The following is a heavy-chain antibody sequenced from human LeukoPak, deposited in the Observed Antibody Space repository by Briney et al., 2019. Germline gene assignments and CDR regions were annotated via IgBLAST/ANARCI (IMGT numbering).Heavy chain of an antibody. CDR1: GGSISSGSYY. D-gene: IGHD3-10*01. V-gene: IGHV4-61*02. CDR3: ARNRGTSIGGKWFYR. CDR2: IYTSGCT. Sequence: PSQTLSLTCTVSGGSISSGSYYWSWIRQPAGKGLEWIGCIYTSGCTNYNPPLKSRVTLPVNTSKNHFFLKLSSVTAADTAVYSCARNRGTSIGGKWFYRWGQRTLVTVAS. J-gene: IGHJ5*02.